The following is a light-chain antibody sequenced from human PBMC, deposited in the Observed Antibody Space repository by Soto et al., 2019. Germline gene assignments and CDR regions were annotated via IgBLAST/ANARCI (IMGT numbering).Light chain of an antibody. J-gene: IGKJ4*01. CDR3: QQYNSYPVT. CDR2: KAS. Sequence: DIHMTQSPSTLSASVGDRVTITCRARHSISSWLVWYQQKPGKAPKLLIYKASSLESGVPSRFSGSGSGTEFTLTISSLQPDDFGTYYCQQYNSYPVTFGGGNKVEIK. CDR1: HSISSW. V-gene: IGKV1-5*03.